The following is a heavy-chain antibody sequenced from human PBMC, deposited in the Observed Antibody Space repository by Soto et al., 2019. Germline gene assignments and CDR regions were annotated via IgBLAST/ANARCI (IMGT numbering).Heavy chain of an antibody. Sequence: EVQLLESGGGLVQPGGSLRLSCVASGFTFNNYAINWVRQAPGKGLEWVLSISGCGASTYYADFVKGRFTISRDNSKNTLYLQMNSLRVEDTAVYYCVKEGYYDILTGYSTDAFDIWGQGTMVTVSS. D-gene: IGHD3-9*01. V-gene: IGHV3-23*01. CDR1: GFTFNNYA. CDR3: VKEGYYDILTGYSTDAFDI. CDR2: ISGCGAST. J-gene: IGHJ3*02.